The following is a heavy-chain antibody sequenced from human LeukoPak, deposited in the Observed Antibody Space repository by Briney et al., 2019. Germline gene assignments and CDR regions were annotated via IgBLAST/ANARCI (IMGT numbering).Heavy chain of an antibody. J-gene: IGHJ4*02. Sequence: ASVKGSCKASGYTFTGYYMHWVRQAPGQGLEWMGWIHPNSGGTNYAQKFQGRVTMTRDTSISTAYMELSRLRSDDTAVYYCARDRVQLERRLDYWGQGTPVTVSS. D-gene: IGHD1-1*01. CDR2: IHPNSGGT. CDR1: GYTFTGYY. V-gene: IGHV1-2*02. CDR3: ARDRVQLERRLDY.